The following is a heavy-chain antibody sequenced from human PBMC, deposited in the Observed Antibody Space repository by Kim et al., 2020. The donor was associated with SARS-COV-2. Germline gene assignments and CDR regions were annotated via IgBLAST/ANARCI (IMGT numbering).Heavy chain of an antibody. D-gene: IGHD3-3*01. CDR3: ARGGDYDRDQYFDH. J-gene: IGHJ4*02. CDR1: GGSFSSYY. CDR2: INHSGST. Sequence: SETLSLMCAVYGGSFSSYYWSWIHQPPGGGLEWIGEINHSGSTNYNPSLKSRVTISVDPSKNQFSLNVNSVTAADTAVYYCARGGDYDRDQYFDHWGQGTPVTVSS. V-gene: IGHV4-34*01.